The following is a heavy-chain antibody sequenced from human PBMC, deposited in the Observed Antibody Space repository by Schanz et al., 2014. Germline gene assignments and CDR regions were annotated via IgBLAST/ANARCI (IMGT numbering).Heavy chain of an antibody. J-gene: IGHJ4*02. D-gene: IGHD6-19*01. CDR3: ARGGYSSGWYDRDIAHFDY. Sequence: QVQLVQSGAEVKKPGASVKVSCKASGYTFTSYSIHWVRQAPGQGLEWMGWMNPNSGNPGFAQKFRGRVTMTRNTSMSTAYIELHILTSEDTAVYYCARGGYSSGWYDRDIAHFDYWGQGTLVTVSS. CDR1: GYTFTSYS. CDR2: MNPNSGNP. V-gene: IGHV1-8*02.